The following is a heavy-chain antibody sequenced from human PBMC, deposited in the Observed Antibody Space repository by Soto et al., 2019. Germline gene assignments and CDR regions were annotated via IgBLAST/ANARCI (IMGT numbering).Heavy chain of an antibody. CDR3: ARRYNAGDYVEWFDP. CDR1: GGSFSGYY. Sequence: SETLSLTCAVYGGSFSGYYWSWIRQPPGKGLEWIGEINHSGSTNYNPSLKSRVTISVDTSKNQFSLKLSSVTAADTAVYYCARRYNAGDYVEWFDPWGQGTLVTVSS. D-gene: IGHD4-17*01. V-gene: IGHV4-34*01. J-gene: IGHJ5*02. CDR2: INHSGST.